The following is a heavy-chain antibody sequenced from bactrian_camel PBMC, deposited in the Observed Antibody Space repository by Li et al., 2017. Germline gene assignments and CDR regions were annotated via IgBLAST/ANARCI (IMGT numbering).Heavy chain of an antibody. CDR3: AAVGGAGFDGYCYGDNKY. CDR2: LDKDGST. D-gene: IGHD3*01. V-gene: IGHV3S55*01. Sequence: HVQLVESGGGSVLAGSSLRLSCRVSGYPTSPYGTYCLGWFRQFPGKEREGVAALDKDGSTSYADSVTGRFTISKDNAENTLYLQMDSLKPEDTAMYYCAAVGGAGFDGYCYGDNKYWSQGTQVTVS. J-gene: IGHJ4*01. CDR1: GYPTSPYGTYC.